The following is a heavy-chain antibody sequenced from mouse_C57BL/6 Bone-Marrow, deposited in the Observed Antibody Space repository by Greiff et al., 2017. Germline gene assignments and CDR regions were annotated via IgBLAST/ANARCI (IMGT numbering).Heavy chain of an antibody. CDR1: GFTFSDYY. Sequence: EVKLMESGGGLVQPGGSLKLSCAASGFTFSDYYMYWVRQTPEKRLEWVAYISNGGGSTYYPDTVKGRFTISRYNAKNTLYLQMSRLKSEDTAMYYCASPYYWGQGTTLTVSS. CDR2: ISNGGGST. V-gene: IGHV5-12*01. J-gene: IGHJ2*01. CDR3: ASPYY.